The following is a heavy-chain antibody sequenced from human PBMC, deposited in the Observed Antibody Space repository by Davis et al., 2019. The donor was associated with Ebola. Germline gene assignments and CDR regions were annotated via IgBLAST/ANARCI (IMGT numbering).Heavy chain of an antibody. J-gene: IGHJ6*03. D-gene: IGHD2-21*01. Sequence: ASVKVSCKASGYTFTGYYMHWVRQAPGQGLEWMGWINPNSGGTNYAQKFQGRVTMTRDTSISTAYMELSRLRSDDTAVYYCARSVVSTGYMDVWGKGTTVTVSS. CDR2: INPNSGGT. CDR1: GYTFTGYY. V-gene: IGHV1-2*02. CDR3: ARSVVSTGYMDV.